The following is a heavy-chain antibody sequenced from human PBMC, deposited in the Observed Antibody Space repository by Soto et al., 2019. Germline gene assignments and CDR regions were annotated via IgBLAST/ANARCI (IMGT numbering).Heavy chain of an antibody. CDR1: GYTFTGYY. V-gene: IGHV1-2*04. D-gene: IGHD3-3*01. J-gene: IGHJ6*02. CDR2: INPNSGGT. Sequence: ASVKVSCKASGYTFTGYYMHWVRQAPGQGLEWMGWINPNSGGTNYAQKFQGWVTMTRDTSISTAYMELSRLRSDDTAVYYCARSIRITIFGVDGMDVWGQGTTVTVSS. CDR3: ARSIRITIFGVDGMDV.